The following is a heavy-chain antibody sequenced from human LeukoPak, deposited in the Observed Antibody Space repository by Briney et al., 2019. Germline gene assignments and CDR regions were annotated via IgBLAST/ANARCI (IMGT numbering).Heavy chain of an antibody. CDR1: GGTFSSYA. Sequence: SVKVSCKASGGTFSSYAISWVRQAPGQGLEWMGGTIPIFGTANYAQKFQGRVTITADESTSTAYMELSSLRSEDTAVYYCARDGLSATVSSYNWFDPWGQGTLVTVSS. CDR3: ARDGLSATVSSYNWFDP. J-gene: IGHJ5*02. D-gene: IGHD4-11*01. V-gene: IGHV1-69*13. CDR2: TIPIFGTA.